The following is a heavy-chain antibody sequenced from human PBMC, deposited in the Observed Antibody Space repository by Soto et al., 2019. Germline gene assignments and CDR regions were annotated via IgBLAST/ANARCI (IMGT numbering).Heavy chain of an antibody. CDR1: GFTFSSYA. J-gene: IGHJ4*02. V-gene: IGHV3-21*01. CDR3: LIAVAGSFAPDY. CDR2: ISSSSTYI. Sequence: GGSLRLSCAASGFTFSSYAMNWVRQAPGKGLEWVSYISSSSTYIYYADSVKGRFTISRDNAKNSLYLQMNSLRAEDTAVYYCLIAVAGSFAPDYWGQGTLVTVSS. D-gene: IGHD6-19*01.